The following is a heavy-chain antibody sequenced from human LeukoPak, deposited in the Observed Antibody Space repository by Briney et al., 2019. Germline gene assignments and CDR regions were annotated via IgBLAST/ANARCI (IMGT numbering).Heavy chain of an antibody. CDR2: ISGSGDST. Sequence: GGSLRLSCAASGFTFSTYAVNWVRQAPGKGLEWVSTISGSGDSTYYADSVKGRFTISRDNSKDTLYLQMNSLRAEDTAVYYCASLPNYYDSSGYYDYWGHGTLVTVSS. CDR1: GFTFSTYA. D-gene: IGHD3-22*01. J-gene: IGHJ4*01. CDR3: ASLPNYYDSSGYYDY. V-gene: IGHV3-23*01.